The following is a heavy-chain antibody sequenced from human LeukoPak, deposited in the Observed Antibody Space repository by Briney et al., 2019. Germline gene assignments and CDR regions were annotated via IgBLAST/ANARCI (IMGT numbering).Heavy chain of an antibody. Sequence: GGSLRLSCAAAGLTLSSNYMSWVRQAPGKGLEWVSVIYSGGSTYYADSVKGRFTISRDNSKNTLYLQMYSLRAEDTAVYYCARAGSDFDYWGQGTLVTVSS. CDR2: IYSGGST. CDR3: ARAGSDFDY. J-gene: IGHJ4*02. CDR1: GLTLSSNY. V-gene: IGHV3-66*01.